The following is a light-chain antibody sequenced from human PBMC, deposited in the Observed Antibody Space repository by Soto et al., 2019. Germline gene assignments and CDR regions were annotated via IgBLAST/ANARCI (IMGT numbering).Light chain of an antibody. CDR2: DAS. J-gene: IGKJ3*01. CDR1: QSVSSSS. CDR3: QQYGSSLFT. Sequence: EIVLTQSPGTLSLSPGERATLSCRASQSVSSSSLAWYQQKPGQAPRLLIYDASSRATGIPDRFSGSGSGTDFSLTMSRLEPEDFAVYYCQQYGSSLFTFGPGTKVDSK. V-gene: IGKV3-20*01.